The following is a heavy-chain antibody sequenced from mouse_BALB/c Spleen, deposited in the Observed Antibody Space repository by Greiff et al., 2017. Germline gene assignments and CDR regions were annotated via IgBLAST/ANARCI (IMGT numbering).Heavy chain of an antibody. CDR1: GFTFSSYG. CDR2: ISSGGSYT. Sequence: EVMLVESGGDLVKPGGSLKLSCAASGFTFSSYGMSWVRQTPDKRLEWVATISSGGSYTYYPDSVKGRFTISRDNAKNTLYLQMSSLKSEDTAMYYCARGGYDGGVYFDYWGQGTTLTVSS. D-gene: IGHD2-14*01. CDR3: ARGGYDGGVYFDY. V-gene: IGHV5-6*01. J-gene: IGHJ2*01.